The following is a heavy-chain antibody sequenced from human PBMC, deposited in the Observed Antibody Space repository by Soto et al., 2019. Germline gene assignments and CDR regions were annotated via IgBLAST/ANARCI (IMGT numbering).Heavy chain of an antibody. CDR1: GFTFSSYA. CDR3: ARDRLYAILTGSGSHNFDY. V-gene: IGHV3-30-3*01. CDR2: ISYDGSNK. Sequence: GGPLRLSCAASGFTFSSYAMHWVRQAPGKGLEWVAVISYDGSNKYYADSVKVRFTISRDNSKNSLYLQMNSLRAEDTAVYYCARDRLYAILTGSGSHNFDYWGQGTLVTVAS. J-gene: IGHJ4*02. D-gene: IGHD3-9*01.